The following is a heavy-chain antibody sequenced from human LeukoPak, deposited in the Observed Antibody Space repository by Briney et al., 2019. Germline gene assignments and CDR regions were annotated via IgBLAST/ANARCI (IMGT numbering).Heavy chain of an antibody. CDR2: IYPDDSDT. CDR1: GYSFTTYW. D-gene: IGHD3-10*01. J-gene: IGHJ3*02. V-gene: IGHV5-51*01. CDR3: ARLKDYYGSGSYSGFDI. Sequence: GESLKISCKHSGYSFTTYWIGWVRQMPGKGLEWMGIIYPDDSDTRYSPSFQGQVTISADKSISTAYLQCSSLKASDTAMYYCARLKDYYGSGSYSGFDIWGQGTMVTVSS.